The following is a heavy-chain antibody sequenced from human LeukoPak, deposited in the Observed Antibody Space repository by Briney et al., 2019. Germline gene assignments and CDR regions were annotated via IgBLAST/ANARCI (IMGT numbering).Heavy chain of an antibody. CDR2: ISSSSNYI. J-gene: IGHJ4*02. V-gene: IGHV3-21*01. CDR1: GFTFSSYS. D-gene: IGHD1-26*01. CDR3: ARGGGSYYDYDY. Sequence: GGSLRLSCAASGFTFSSYSMNWVRQAPGKGLEWVSSISSSSNYIHYADSVKGRFTISRDNAKNSLYLQINSLRAEDTAVYYCARGGGSYYDYDYWGQGTLVTVSS.